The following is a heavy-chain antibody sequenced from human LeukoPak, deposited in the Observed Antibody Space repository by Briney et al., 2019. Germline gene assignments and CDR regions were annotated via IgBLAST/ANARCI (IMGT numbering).Heavy chain of an antibody. D-gene: IGHD1-14*01. CDR3: ARSGRIGASDS. J-gene: IGHJ4*02. CDR1: GGSFSGYY. V-gene: IGHV4-34*01. Sequence: SETLSLTCAVYGGSFSGYYWSWIRQPPGKGLEWIGEINHGGSTNYNPSLKSRVTISVDTSKNQFSLKLSSVTAADTAVYYCARSGRIGASDSWGQGSLVTVSS. CDR2: INHGGST.